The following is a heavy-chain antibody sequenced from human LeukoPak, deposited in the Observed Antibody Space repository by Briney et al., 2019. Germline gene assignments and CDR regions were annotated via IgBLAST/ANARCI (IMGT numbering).Heavy chain of an antibody. J-gene: IGHJ5*02. D-gene: IGHD4-17*01. Sequence: SETLSLTCAVYGGSFSGYYWSWTRHPPGKGLEWIGEINHSGSTNYNPSLKSRVTISVDTSKNQFSLKLSSVTAADTAVYYCARGDYGDYVSNWFDPWGQGTLVTVSS. CDR2: INHSGST. V-gene: IGHV4-34*01. CDR1: GGSFSGYY. CDR3: ARGDYGDYVSNWFDP.